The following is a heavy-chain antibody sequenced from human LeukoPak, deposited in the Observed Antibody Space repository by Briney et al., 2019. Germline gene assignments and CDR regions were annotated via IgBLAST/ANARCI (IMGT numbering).Heavy chain of an antibody. CDR3: ARVIEDSGSYFCDY. CDR2: ISTVSRYI. V-gene: IGHV3-21*06. CDR1: GFTFSRYS. J-gene: IGHJ4*02. D-gene: IGHD1-26*01. Sequence: KPGGSLRLSCAASGFTFSRYSMNWVRQATGKGLEWVSSISTVSRYIYYADSVKGRFTISRDNAKSLLYLQMNNLRAEDTAVYYCARVIEDSGSYFCDYWGQGTLVTVSS.